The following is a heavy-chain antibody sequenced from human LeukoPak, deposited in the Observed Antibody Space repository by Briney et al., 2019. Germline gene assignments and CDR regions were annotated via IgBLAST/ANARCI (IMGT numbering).Heavy chain of an antibody. Sequence: GGSLRLSCAVSGLTFSSSWMDWVRQALGKGLEWVASINPEGSEKYSADSVRGRFTISRDNAKNSLYLQMDSLRVEDTAFYYCARDLAYSRLDYWGQGMLVTVSS. D-gene: IGHD5-18*01. J-gene: IGHJ4*02. CDR3: ARDLAYSRLDY. CDR2: INPEGSEK. CDR1: GLTFSSSW. V-gene: IGHV3-7*01.